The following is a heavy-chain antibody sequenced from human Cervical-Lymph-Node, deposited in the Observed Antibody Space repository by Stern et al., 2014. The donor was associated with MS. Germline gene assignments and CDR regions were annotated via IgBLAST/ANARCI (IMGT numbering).Heavy chain of an antibody. CDR2: IHTSGAT. CDR1: GGSLSGGDYY. CDR3: ARDNPSFYGVYEQYWYAMDV. D-gene: IGHD5/OR15-5a*01. Sequence: QVQLQESGPRLVKPSQTLSLTCTVSGGSLSGGDYYWSWIRQPAGKGLEYIGRIHTSGATNYNPSLTSRVTMSIDTSKNLFSRGLSSVTAADSAVYYCARDNPSFYGVYEQYWYAMDVWGQGTTVTVSS. V-gene: IGHV4-61*02. J-gene: IGHJ6*02.